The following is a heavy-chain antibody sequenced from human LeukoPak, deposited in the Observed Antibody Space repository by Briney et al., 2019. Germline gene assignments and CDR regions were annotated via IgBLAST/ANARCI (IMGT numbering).Heavy chain of an antibody. D-gene: IGHD4-17*01. CDR3: AKDGDYEIDY. Sequence: ASVKVSCKASGGTFSSYTISWVRQAPGQGLEWMGWISADNGNTRFAQKFQGRVTMTTDTSTTTAYMDLRSLRSDDTAVYFCAKDGDYEIDYWGQGTLVTVSS. CDR2: ISADNGNT. CDR1: GGTFSSYT. V-gene: IGHV1-18*01. J-gene: IGHJ4*02.